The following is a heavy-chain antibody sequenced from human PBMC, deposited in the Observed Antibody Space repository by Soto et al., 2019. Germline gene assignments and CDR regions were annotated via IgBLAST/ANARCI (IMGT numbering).Heavy chain of an antibody. CDR1: GFTFNSYS. CDR3: ARRDFYCRGRNCYSGDYAMDV. Sequence: GGSLRLSCVAPGFTFNSYSMNWVRQAPGKGLEWVSSISSANAYIYYADSVKGRFTISRDNSKNTLYLQMNSLTTEDTAVYYCARRDFYCRGRNCYSGDYAMDVWGQGTTVTVSS. D-gene: IGHD2-15*01. V-gene: IGHV3-21*01. CDR2: ISSANAYI. J-gene: IGHJ6*02.